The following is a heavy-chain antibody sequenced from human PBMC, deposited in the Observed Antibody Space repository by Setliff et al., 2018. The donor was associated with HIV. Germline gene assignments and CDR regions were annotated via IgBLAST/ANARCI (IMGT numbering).Heavy chain of an antibody. D-gene: IGHD4-17*01. V-gene: IGHV3-49*04. J-gene: IGHJ4*02. Sequence: PGGSLRLSCAASGFTFSFHAMTWVRQAPGKGLEWVSGISGSGETAEYAPSVKGRFTISRDNSRSITYLQMNSLKTEDTAVYYCTRTYGASRLDYWGQGTLVTVSS. CDR2: ISGSGETA. CDR1: GFTFSFHA. CDR3: TRTYGASRLDY.